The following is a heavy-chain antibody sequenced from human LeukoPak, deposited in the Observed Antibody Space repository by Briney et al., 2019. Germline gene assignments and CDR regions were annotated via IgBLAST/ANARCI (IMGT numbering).Heavy chain of an antibody. D-gene: IGHD4-17*01. CDR3: ARDSGYGADYGDYEINEGVDWFDP. J-gene: IGHJ5*02. CDR2: INPSGGST. CDR1: GGTFSSYA. Sequence: ASVKVSCKASGGTFSSYAISWVRQAPGQGLEWMGIINPSGGSTSYAQKFQGRVTMTRDTSTSTVYMELSSLRSEDTAVYYCARDSGYGADYGDYEINEGVDWFDPWGQGTLVTVSS. V-gene: IGHV1-46*01.